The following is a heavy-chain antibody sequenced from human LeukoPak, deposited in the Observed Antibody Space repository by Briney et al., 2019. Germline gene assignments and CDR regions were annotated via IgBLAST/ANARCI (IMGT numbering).Heavy chain of an antibody. V-gene: IGHV3-66*02. CDR3: ARDSRGIAAAGMELDP. J-gene: IGHJ5*02. CDR2: IYSDGST. D-gene: IGHD6-13*01. CDR1: GSIVSGDF. Sequence: GGSLRLSCAASGSIVSGDFMSWVRQAPGKGLEWVSVIYSDGSTYYADSVEGRFTISRDNSKNTLYLQMNSLRAEDTAVYYCARDSRGIAAAGMELDPWGQGTLVTVSS.